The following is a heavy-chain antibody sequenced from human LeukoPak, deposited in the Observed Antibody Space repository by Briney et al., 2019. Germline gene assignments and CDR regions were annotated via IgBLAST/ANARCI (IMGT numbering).Heavy chain of an antibody. CDR1: GYTLTELS. CDR2: FDPEDGET. J-gene: IGHJ4*02. CDR3: ATETDEMATIWD. Sequence: ASVKVSCKVSGYTLTELSMHWVRQAPGKGLEWMGGFDPEDGETIYAQKFQGRVTMTEDTSTDTAYMELSSLRSEDTAVYYCATETDEMATIWDWGQGTLVTVSS. D-gene: IGHD5-24*01. V-gene: IGHV1-24*01.